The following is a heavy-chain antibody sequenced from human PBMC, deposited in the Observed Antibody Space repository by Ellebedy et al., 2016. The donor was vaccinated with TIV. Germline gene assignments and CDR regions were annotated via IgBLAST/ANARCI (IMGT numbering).Heavy chain of an antibody. Sequence: GESLKISXAASGFTFSSYWMSWVRQTPGKGLEWVANLKQDGSEKYYVDSVKGRFTISRDNAKNSLYLQMNSLRAEDTAVYYCARLQMTTTFIWFDPWGQGTLVTVSS. D-gene: IGHD4-17*01. CDR2: LKQDGSEK. CDR1: GFTFSSYW. J-gene: IGHJ5*02. V-gene: IGHV3-7*03. CDR3: ARLQMTTTFIWFDP.